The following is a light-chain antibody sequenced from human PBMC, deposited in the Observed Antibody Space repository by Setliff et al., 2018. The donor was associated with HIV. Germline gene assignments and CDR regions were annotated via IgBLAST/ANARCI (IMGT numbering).Light chain of an antibody. CDR3: QVWDGSSDRDFV. Sequence: SYELTQAPSVSVAPGKTARITCGGRNIGSRRVHWYQQKPGQAPILVVYDDSDRPSGIPERISGSNSGNTATLIISRVEAGDEADYYCQVWDGSSDRDFVFGSGTKVTVL. V-gene: IGLV3-21*03. CDR1: NIGSRR. CDR2: DDS. J-gene: IGLJ1*01.